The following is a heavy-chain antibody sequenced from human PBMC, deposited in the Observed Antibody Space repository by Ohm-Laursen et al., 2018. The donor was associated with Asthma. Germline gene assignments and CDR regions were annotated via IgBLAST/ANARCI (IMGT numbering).Heavy chain of an antibody. CDR2: ISYDGSNK. Sequence: SLRLSCTASGFTFSSYGMHWVRQAPGKGLEWVAVISYDGSNKYYADSVKGRFTISRGNSKNTLYLQMNSLRAEDTAVYYCAKDPRPFTYYYDSSGYFSYWGQGTLVTVSS. CDR1: GFTFSSYG. V-gene: IGHV3-30*18. CDR3: AKDPRPFTYYYDSSGYFSY. D-gene: IGHD3-22*01. J-gene: IGHJ4*02.